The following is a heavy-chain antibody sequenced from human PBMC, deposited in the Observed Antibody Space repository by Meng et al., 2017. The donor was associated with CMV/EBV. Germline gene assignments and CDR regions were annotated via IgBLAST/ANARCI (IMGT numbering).Heavy chain of an antibody. J-gene: IGHJ4*02. Sequence: TLKVVRPPAVNPTQPLTLTCSFAGFSLSTSGVGVGWIRQPPGKALEWLALIYWDDDKRYSPSLKSRLTITKDTSKNQVVLTMTNMDPVDTATYYCARIAAAGRFDYWGQGTLVTVSS. CDR2: IYWDDDK. D-gene: IGHD6-13*01. CDR3: ARIAAAGRFDY. CDR1: GFSLSTSGVG. V-gene: IGHV2-5*02.